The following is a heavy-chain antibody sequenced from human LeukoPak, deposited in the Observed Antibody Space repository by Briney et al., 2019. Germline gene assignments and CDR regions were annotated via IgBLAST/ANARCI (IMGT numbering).Heavy chain of an antibody. V-gene: IGHV1-69*04. CDR2: IIPILGIA. D-gene: IGHD3-22*01. Sequence: SVKVSCKASGGTFSSYAISWVRQAPGQGLEWMGRIIPILGIANYAQKFQGRVTITADKSTSTAYMELSSLRSEDTAVYYCASTDYYDSSGYYNNWFDPWGQGTLVTVSS. J-gene: IGHJ5*02. CDR1: GGTFSSYA. CDR3: ASTDYYDSSGYYNNWFDP.